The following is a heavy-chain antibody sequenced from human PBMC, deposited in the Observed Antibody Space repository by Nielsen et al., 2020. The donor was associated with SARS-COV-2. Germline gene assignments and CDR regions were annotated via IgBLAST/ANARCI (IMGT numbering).Heavy chain of an antibody. CDR1: GFTFSSYA. J-gene: IGHJ6*02. CDR2: ISSNGGST. Sequence: GGSLRLSCAASGFTFSSYAMHWVRQAPGKGLEYVSAISSNGGSTYYANSVKGRFTISRDNSKNTLYLQMGSLRAEDMAVYYCARAQYGDWSRFFDYYYYYGMDVWGQGTTVTVSS. V-gene: IGHV3-64*01. D-gene: IGHD4-17*01. CDR3: ARAQYGDWSRFFDYYYYYGMDV.